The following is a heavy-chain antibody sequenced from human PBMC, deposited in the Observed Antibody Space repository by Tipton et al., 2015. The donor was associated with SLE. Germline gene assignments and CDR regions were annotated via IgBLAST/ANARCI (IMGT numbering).Heavy chain of an antibody. J-gene: IGHJ4*02. Sequence: AVSGFTFSSYWMSWVRQAPGKGLEWVANIKQDGSEKYYVDSVKGRFTISRDNAKNSLYLQMNSLRAEDTAVYYCARDVGQQLVFDYWGQGTLVTVSS. CDR3: ARDVGQQLVFDY. V-gene: IGHV3-7*01. D-gene: IGHD6-13*01. CDR2: IKQDGSEK. CDR1: GFTFSSYW.